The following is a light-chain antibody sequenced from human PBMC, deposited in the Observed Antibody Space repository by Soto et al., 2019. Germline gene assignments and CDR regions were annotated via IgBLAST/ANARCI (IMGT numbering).Light chain of an antibody. V-gene: IGKV1-5*01. CDR2: HAS. CDR3: QQYNSYS. J-gene: IGKJ1*01. CDR1: QSISDW. Sequence: DIQMTQSPSTLPASVGDRVTITCRASQSISDWLAWYQQNPGTATKVLINHASSLQSAVPSRLSGSGFGTELTLPISSLQPDDFATYHCQQYNSYSFGQGTKV.